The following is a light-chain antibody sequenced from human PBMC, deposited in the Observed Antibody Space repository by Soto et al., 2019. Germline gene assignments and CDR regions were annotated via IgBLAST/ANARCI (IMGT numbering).Light chain of an antibody. J-gene: IGKJ4*01. CDR1: XGLVFRDGNTY. V-gene: IGKV2-30*01. Sequence: DSVMATSPCSLPVTLGQPSFICYRSIXGLVFRDGNTYLNWFQQRPGQSPRRLIYQVSNRDSGVPDRFSGSGSGTDFTLKISSVEAEDVAVYYCVQGTQWPGTFGGGTKVDI. CDR3: VQGTQWPGT. CDR2: QVS.